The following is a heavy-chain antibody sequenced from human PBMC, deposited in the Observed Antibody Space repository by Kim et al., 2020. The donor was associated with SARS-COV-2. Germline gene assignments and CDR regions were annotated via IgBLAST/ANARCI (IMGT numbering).Heavy chain of an antibody. CDR3: AQSYYGSGSYEDY. V-gene: IGHV4-39*01. J-gene: IGHJ4*02. CDR2: IYYSGST. Sequence: SETLSLTCTVSGGSISSSSYYWGWIRQPPGKGLEWIGSIYYSGSTYYNPSLKSRVTISVDTSKNQFSLKLSSVTAADTAVYYCAQSYYGSGSYEDYWGQGTLVTVSS. CDR1: GGSISSSSYY. D-gene: IGHD3-10*01.